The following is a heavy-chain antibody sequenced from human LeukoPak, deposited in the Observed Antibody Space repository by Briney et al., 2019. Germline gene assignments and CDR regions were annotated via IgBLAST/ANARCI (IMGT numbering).Heavy chain of an antibody. J-gene: IGHJ6*03. V-gene: IGHV4-4*07. Sequence: SETLSLTCTVSGGSISSYLWSWIRQPAGKGLEWIGRIYTSGSTNYNPSLKSRVTILVDKSKNQLSLKLSSVTAADTAVYYCARETHGKAFGVANYGYYYYYMDVWGKGTTVTVSS. CDR3: ARETHGKAFGVANYGYYYYYMDV. CDR1: GGSISSYL. CDR2: IYTSGST. D-gene: IGHD3-3*01.